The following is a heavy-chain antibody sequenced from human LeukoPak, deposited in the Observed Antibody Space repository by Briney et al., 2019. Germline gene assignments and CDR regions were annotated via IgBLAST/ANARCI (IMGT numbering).Heavy chain of an antibody. D-gene: IGHD3-3*01. CDR1: GFTFSNYW. Sequence: PGGSLRLSCAASGFTFSNYWMSWVRQPPGKGLEWVADIKHDGSEKYCVDSVEGRFTISRDNAKNSLHLQMNSLRAEDTAVYYCARGGIRFMAWLMPGNWFDPWGQRTLVTVSS. CDR3: ARGGIRFMAWLMPGNWFDP. CDR2: IKHDGSEK. J-gene: IGHJ5*02. V-gene: IGHV3-7*01.